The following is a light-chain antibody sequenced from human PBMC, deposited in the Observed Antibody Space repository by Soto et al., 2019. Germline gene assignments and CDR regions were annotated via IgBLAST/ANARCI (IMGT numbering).Light chain of an antibody. J-gene: IGKJ4*01. Sequence: EIVMTQSPATLSVSPGERATLSCRASQSVSSNLALYQQKPGPAPRLLIYGASTRATGIPARFSGSGSGTEFTLTISSLQSEDFAVYYCQQYNNWPPPLTFGGGTKVEIK. CDR3: QQYNNWPPPLT. CDR2: GAS. V-gene: IGKV3-15*01. CDR1: QSVSSN.